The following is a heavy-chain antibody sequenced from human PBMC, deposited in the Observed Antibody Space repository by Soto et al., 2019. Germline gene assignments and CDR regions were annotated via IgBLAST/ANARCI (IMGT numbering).Heavy chain of an antibody. CDR2: IKSKTDGGTT. Sequence: SVSNAWMNWVRQAPGKGLEWVGRIKSKTDGGTTDYAAPVKGRFTISRDDSKNTLYLQMNSLKTEDTAVYYCTVAVDSSWYGVRGWGQGTLVTVSS. D-gene: IGHD6-13*01. CDR3: TVAVDSSWYGVRG. CDR1: SVSNAW. J-gene: IGHJ4*02. V-gene: IGHV3-15*07.